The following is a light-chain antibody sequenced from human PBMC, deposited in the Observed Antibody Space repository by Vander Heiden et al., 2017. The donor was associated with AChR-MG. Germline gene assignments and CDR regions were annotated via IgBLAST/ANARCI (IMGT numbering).Light chain of an antibody. Sequence: EIVLTQSPGTLSLSPGERATLSCRASQSVSSSYLAWYQQKPGQAPRLLIYGSSSGSGTDFTLTISRLEPEDFAVYYCQQYGSSPCTFGQGTKVEIK. CDR3: QQYGSSPCT. CDR1: QSVSSSY. CDR2: GSS. J-gene: IGKJ1*01. V-gene: IGKV3-20*01.